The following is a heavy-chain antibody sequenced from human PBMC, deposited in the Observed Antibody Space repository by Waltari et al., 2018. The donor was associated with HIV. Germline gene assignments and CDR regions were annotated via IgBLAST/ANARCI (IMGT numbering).Heavy chain of an antibody. D-gene: IGHD6-6*01. J-gene: IGHJ5*02. Sequence: QLQLQESGPGLVKPSETLSLTCTVSGGSISSSSYYWGWIRQPPGKGLEWIGSIYYSGRTYYNPSLKSRVTISVDTSKNQFSLKLSSVTAADTAVYYCATQGSPIRFDPWGQGTLVTVSS. CDR2: IYYSGRT. CDR3: ATQGSPIRFDP. V-gene: IGHV4-39*01. CDR1: GGSISSSSYY.